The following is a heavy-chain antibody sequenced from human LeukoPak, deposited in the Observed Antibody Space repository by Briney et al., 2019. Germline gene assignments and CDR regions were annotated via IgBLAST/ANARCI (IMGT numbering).Heavy chain of an antibody. D-gene: IGHD6-13*01. CDR3: ARENGIAAAGLDY. Sequence: PGGFLRLSCAASAFTFSSFEMNWVRQAPGKGLEWVSYVSSRGSIRYYADSVKGRFTISRDNAKNSLYLQMNSLRADDTAVYYCARENGIAAAGLDYWGQGSLVTVSS. CDR1: AFTFSSFE. J-gene: IGHJ4*02. V-gene: IGHV3-48*03. CDR2: VSSRGSIR.